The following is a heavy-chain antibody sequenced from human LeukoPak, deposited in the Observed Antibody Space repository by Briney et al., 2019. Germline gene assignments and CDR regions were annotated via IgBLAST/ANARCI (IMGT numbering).Heavy chain of an antibody. CDR3: ARDRAAAGMYYYYGMDV. V-gene: IGHV3-33*01. CDR2: IWYDGSNK. CDR1: GFTFSSYG. D-gene: IGHD6-13*01. J-gene: IGHJ6*04. Sequence: GPLRLSCAASGFTFSSYGMHWVRQAPGKGLEWVAVIWYDGSNKYYADSVKGRFTISRDNSKNTLYLQMNSLRAEDTAVYYCARDRAAAGMYYYYGMDVWGKGTTVTVSS.